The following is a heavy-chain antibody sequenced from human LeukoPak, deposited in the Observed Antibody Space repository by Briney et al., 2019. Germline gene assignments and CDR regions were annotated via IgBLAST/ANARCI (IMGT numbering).Heavy chain of an antibody. CDR2: IIPIFGTA. J-gene: IGHJ5*02. Sequence: SVKVSCKASGGTFSSYAISWVRQAPGQGLEWMGRIIPIFGTANYAQKFQGRVMITADESTSTAYMELSSLRSEDTAVYYCARDVYYVRMGGNWFDPWGQGTLVTVSS. CDR1: GGTFSSYA. V-gene: IGHV1-69*13. CDR3: ARDVYYVRMGGNWFDP. D-gene: IGHD3-10*02.